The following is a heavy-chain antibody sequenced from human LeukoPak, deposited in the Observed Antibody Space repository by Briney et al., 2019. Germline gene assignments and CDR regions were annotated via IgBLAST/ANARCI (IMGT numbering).Heavy chain of an antibody. CDR3: AKGSGYYYYGMDV. D-gene: IGHD3-10*01. J-gene: IGHJ6*02. Sequence: PGGSLRLSCAASGFTFSSYAMSWVRQAPGKGLEWVSAISGSGGSTYYADSVRGRFTISRDNSKNTLYLQMISLRAEDTAVYYCAKGSGYYYYGMDVWGQGTTVTVSS. CDR2: ISGSGGST. V-gene: IGHV3-23*01. CDR1: GFTFSSYA.